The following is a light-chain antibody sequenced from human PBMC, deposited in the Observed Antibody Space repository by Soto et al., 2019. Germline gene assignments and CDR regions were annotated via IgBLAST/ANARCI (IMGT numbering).Light chain of an antibody. V-gene: IGLV7-46*01. J-gene: IGLJ3*02. CDR2: DTS. CDR1: TGAVTSGHY. CDR3: LLSYSGARSGV. Sequence: QAVVTQEPSLTVSPGGTVTLTCGSSTGAVTSGHYPYWSQQKPGQAPRTLIYDTSNKHSWTPARFSGSLLGGKAALTLSGAQPEDEAEYYCLLSYSGARSGVFGGGTKVTVL.